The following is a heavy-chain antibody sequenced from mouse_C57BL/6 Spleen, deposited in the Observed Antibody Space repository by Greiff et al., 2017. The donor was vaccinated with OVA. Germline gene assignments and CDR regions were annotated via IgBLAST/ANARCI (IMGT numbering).Heavy chain of an antibody. CDR3: AREDYGDY. D-gene: IGHD2-4*01. CDR1: GYTFTDYY. V-gene: IGHV1-19*01. J-gene: IGHJ2*01. Sequence: EVQLQQSGPVLVKPGASVKMSCKASGYTFTDYYMNWVKQSHGKSLEWIGVINPNNGGTRYNQKFKGNATLTVDKCSITAYMELNILTSEDSAVYYCAREDYGDYWGQGTTLTVSS. CDR2: INPNNGGT.